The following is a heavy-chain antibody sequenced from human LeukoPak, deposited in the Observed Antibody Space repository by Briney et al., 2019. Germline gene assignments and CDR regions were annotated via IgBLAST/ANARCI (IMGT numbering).Heavy chain of an antibody. CDR3: TTSPLGYCTSNGCYAYFDS. V-gene: IGHV3-15*01. CDR2: KTDGATT. J-gene: IGHJ4*02. CDR1: GFTFNNAW. D-gene: IGHD2-2*01. Sequence: PGGSLRLSCAATGFTFNNAWMSWVRQPPGKGMEWLSRKTDGATTDHAAPVKGRFTISRDDSKHTLYLQMNSQKTRDTAVYYCTTSPLGYCTSNGCYAYFDSWGQGTLVTVSS.